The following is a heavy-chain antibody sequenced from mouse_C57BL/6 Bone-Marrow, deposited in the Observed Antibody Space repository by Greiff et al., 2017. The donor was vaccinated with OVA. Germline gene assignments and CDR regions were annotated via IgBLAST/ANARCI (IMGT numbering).Heavy chain of an antibody. Sequence: QVQLQQPGAELVKPGASVKLSCKASGYTFTSYWMQWVKQRPGQGLEWIGEIDPSDSYTNYNQKFKGKATLTVDTSSSTAYMQLSSLTSEDSAVYYCAAPVVATRRYFDVWGTGTTVTVSS. J-gene: IGHJ1*03. CDR1: GYTFTSYW. D-gene: IGHD1-1*01. V-gene: IGHV1-50*01. CDR3: AAPVVATRRYFDV. CDR2: IDPSDSYT.